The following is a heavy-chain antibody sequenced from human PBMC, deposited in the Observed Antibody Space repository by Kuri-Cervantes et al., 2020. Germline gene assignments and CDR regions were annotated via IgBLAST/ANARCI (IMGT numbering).Heavy chain of an antibody. D-gene: IGHD6-13*01. CDR1: GSTFDDYA. Sequence: GGSLRLSCAASGSTFDDYAMHWVRQAPGKGLEWVSGISWNSGSIGYADSVKGRFTISRDNAKNSLYLQMNSLRAEDTAVYYCAREKVTAAAGTRGYYGMDVWGQGTTVTVSS. J-gene: IGHJ6*02. CDR3: AREKVTAAAGTRGYYGMDV. V-gene: IGHV3-9*01. CDR2: ISWNSGSI.